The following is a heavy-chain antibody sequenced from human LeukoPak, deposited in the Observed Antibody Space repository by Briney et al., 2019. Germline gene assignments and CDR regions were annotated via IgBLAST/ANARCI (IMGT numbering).Heavy chain of an antibody. J-gene: IGHJ4*02. CDR2: ITWSSGSI. V-gene: IGHV3-9*01. CDR1: GFTFEDYG. CDR3: VKDIHPREYHYAFES. Sequence: PGTSLRLSCASSGFTFEDYGMYWLRQRPGKGLDWVSSITWSSGSIAYADSVRGRFSISRDNAKSSLFLQMKPLRAEDPALYYCVKDIHPREYHYAFESWGQGTLVTVSS. D-gene: IGHD3-10*01.